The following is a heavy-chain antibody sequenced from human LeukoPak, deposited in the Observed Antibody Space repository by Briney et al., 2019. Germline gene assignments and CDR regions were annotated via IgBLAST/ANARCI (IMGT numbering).Heavy chain of an antibody. D-gene: IGHD2-15*01. CDR1: GFTFSRYW. CDR3: ARGVDGHGDSDYSYYSGVDA. Sequence: GGSLRLSCAASGFTFSRYWMRWVRQAPGKGLEWVANIKQEGGEKHYVDSVKGRFTISRDNAKNSLFLQMNSVRAEDTAVYFCARGVDGHGDSDYSYYSGVDAWGQGTTVTVSS. J-gene: IGHJ6*02. V-gene: IGHV3-7*04. CDR2: IKQEGGEK.